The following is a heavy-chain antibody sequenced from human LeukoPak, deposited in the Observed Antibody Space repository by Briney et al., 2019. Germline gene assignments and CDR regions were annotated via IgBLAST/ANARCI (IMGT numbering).Heavy chain of an antibody. CDR1: GGPFRNYA. V-gene: IGHV1-69*05. J-gene: IGHJ6*03. CDR3: ASGAIFGVVISGEYYYYMDV. D-gene: IGHD3-3*01. CDR2: VIPIFGTA. Sequence: SVQVSCQASGGPFRNYAISWVRPAPGQGLEWMGGVIPIFGTANYAQKFQGRVTITTDESTSTAYMELSSLRSEDTAVYYCASGAIFGVVISGEYYYYMDVWGKGTTVTVAS.